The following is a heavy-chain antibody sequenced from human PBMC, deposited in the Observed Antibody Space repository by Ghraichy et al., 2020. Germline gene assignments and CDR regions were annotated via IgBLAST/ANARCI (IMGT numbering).Heavy chain of an antibody. CDR1: GGTFSSYA. CDR3: ARDRSLTASYFDY. D-gene: IGHD7-27*01. CDR2: IIPIFGTA. V-gene: IGHV1-69*13. Sequence: SVKASCKASGGTFSSYAISWVRQAPGQGLEWMGGIIPIFGTANYAQKFQGRVTITADESTSTAYMELSSLRSEDTAVYYCARDRSLTASYFDYWGQGTLVTVSS. J-gene: IGHJ4*02.